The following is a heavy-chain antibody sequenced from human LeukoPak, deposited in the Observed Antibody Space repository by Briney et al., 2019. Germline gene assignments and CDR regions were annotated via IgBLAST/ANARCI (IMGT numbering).Heavy chain of an antibody. V-gene: IGHV3-33*01. CDR1: GFTFSSYG. Sequence: QPGGSLRLSCAASGFTFSSYGMHWVRQAPGKGLEWVAVIWYDGSNKYYADSVKGRFTISRDNSKNTLYLQMNSLRAEDTAVYYCARARGTLHYYYCMDVWGKGTTVTVSS. D-gene: IGHD2-15*01. CDR2: IWYDGSNK. CDR3: ARARGTLHYYYCMDV. J-gene: IGHJ6*03.